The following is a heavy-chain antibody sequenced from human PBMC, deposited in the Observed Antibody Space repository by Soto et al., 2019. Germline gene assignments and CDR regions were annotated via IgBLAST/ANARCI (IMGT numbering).Heavy chain of an antibody. CDR1: GFNFRNDW. Sequence: GGSLRLSCAAAGFNFRNDWMHWVRQAPGKGLVWVSRVKSDGSIQSYAVSVRGRFTISRDNAKNTQYLQRNRLRDEGTAVKYYARDYYYDSSVTVADYWGQGTLVTVSS. J-gene: IGHJ4*02. CDR2: VKSDGSIQ. CDR3: ARDYYYDSSVTVADY. D-gene: IGHD3-22*01. V-gene: IGHV3-74*01.